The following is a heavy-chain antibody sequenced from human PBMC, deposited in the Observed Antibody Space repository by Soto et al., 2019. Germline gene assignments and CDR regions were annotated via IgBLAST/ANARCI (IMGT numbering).Heavy chain of an antibody. CDR2: IKQDGSEK. Sequence: PAGSLRLTCAASGFTFSSYWMSWVRQAPGKGLEWVANIKQDGSEKYYVDSVKGRFTISRDNAKNSLYLQMNSLRAEDTAVYYCARDRDIVATVAFDYWGQGTLVTVSS. D-gene: IGHD5-12*01. CDR3: ARDRDIVATVAFDY. J-gene: IGHJ4*02. V-gene: IGHV3-7*03. CDR1: GFTFSSYW.